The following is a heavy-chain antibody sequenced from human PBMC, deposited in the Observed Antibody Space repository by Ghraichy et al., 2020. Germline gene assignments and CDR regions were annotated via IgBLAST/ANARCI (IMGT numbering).Heavy chain of an antibody. CDR2: ISSSSSYI. J-gene: IGHJ4*02. D-gene: IGHD4-17*01. CDR3: ARDRSDYGDYEDHDS. Sequence: GGSLRLSCAASGFTFSSYSMNWVRQAPGKGLEWVSSISSSSSYIYYADSVKGRFTISRYNAKNSLYLQMNSLGAEDTAVYYCARDRSDYGDYEDHDSWGQGTLVTVSS. CDR1: GFTFSSYS. V-gene: IGHV3-21*01.